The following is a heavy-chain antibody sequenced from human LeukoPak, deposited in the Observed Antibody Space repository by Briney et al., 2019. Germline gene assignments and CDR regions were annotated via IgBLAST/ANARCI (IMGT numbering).Heavy chain of an antibody. CDR1: GVSISSISYY. D-gene: IGHD5-24*01. V-gene: IGHV4-39*01. J-gene: IGHJ4*02. CDR3: VRRLQTRVDY. CDR2: IYYSGGT. Sequence: SETLSLTCTVSGVSISSISYYWGWIRQPPGKGLEWIGSIYYSGGTYYNPSLKSRVTIPVDTSKNQFSLKLSSVTAADTAVYYCVRRLQTRVDYWGQGTLVTVSS.